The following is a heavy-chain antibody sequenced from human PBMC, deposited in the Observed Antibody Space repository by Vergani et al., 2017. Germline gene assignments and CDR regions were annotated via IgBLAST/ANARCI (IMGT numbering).Heavy chain of an antibody. D-gene: IGHD3-10*01. J-gene: IGHJ4*02. CDR3: ARQNPYGSAHVDF. CDR2: VHRNGNT. CDR1: GYSVGSGYY. V-gene: IGHV4-38-2*01. Sequence: QVDLQESGPGLVKSSETLSLNCAVSGYSVGSGYYWGWIRQPPGRGLEWIGCVHRNGNTYYTPSLRSRATISRDTSKNQFSLRLTSVTAADTAVYYCARQNPYGSAHVDFWGRGVLVTVSA.